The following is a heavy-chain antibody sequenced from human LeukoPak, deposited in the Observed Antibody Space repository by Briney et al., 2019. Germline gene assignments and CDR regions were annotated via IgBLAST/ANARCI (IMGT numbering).Heavy chain of an antibody. Sequence: GGSLRLPCAASGFTSSSYAMHWVRQAPGKGLEYVSAISSNGGSAYYANSVKGRFTISRDNSKNTLYLQMGSLRAEDMAVYYCARASAGWGADDYWGQGTLVTVSS. D-gene: IGHD1-26*01. CDR3: ARASAGWGADDY. CDR2: ISSNGGSA. J-gene: IGHJ4*02. V-gene: IGHV3-64*01. CDR1: GFTSSSYA.